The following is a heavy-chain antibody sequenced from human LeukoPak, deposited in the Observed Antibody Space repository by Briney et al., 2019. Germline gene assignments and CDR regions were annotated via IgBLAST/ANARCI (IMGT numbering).Heavy chain of an antibody. Sequence: GGSLRLSCAASGFTFSSYAMSWVRQAPGKGLEWVSAISGSGGSTYYADSVKGRFTISRDNSKNTLYLQMNSLRAEDTAVYYCAKEILRYCSSTSCYGGFDYWGQGTLVTVSS. CDR1: GFTFSSYA. CDR3: AKEILRYCSSTSCYGGFDY. V-gene: IGHV3-23*01. CDR2: ISGSGGST. J-gene: IGHJ4*02. D-gene: IGHD2-2*01.